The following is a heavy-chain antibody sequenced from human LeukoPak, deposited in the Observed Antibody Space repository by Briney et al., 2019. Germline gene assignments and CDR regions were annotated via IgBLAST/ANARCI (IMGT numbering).Heavy chain of an antibody. V-gene: IGHV4-30-4*01. CDR2: IYYSGST. D-gene: IGHD3-16*01. J-gene: IGHJ5*02. CDR3: SRAAIGLGNWFDP. Sequence: SETLSLTCTVSGGSISSGDYYWSWIRQPPGKGLEWIGYIYYSGSTYYNPSLKSRVTISVDTSKNQFSLKLSSVTAADTAVYFCSRAAIGLGNWFDPWGQGTLVTVSS. CDR1: GGSISSGDYY.